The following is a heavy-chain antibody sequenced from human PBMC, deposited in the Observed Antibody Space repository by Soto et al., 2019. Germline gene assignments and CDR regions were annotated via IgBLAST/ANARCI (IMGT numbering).Heavy chain of an antibody. CDR1: RGSISRYY. Sequence: QVQLQESGPRLVKPSETLSLTCTVSRGSISRYYFSWIRQPPGKGLEWIGYLYYSGSSTYNPSLRSXXTISVDTPKSQISRKLNSVTAADTAVYFCVGSPGGLGWFDPWGLGILVTVSS. V-gene: IGHV4-59*08. D-gene: IGHD6-19*01. J-gene: IGHJ5*02. CDR3: VGSPGGLGWFDP. CDR2: LYYSGSS.